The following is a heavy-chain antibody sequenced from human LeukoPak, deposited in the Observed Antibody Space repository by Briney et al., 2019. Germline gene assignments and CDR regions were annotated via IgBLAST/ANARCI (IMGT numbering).Heavy chain of an antibody. D-gene: IGHD2/OR15-2a*01. CDR3: ASSTALYYFDY. J-gene: IGHJ4*02. CDR2: ISGSGGST. CDR1: GFTFSSYG. V-gene: IGHV3-23*01. Sequence: GGSLRLPCAASGFTFSSYGMHWVRQAPGEGLEWVSAISGSGGSTYYADSVKGRFSISRDNSKNTLYLQMNSLRAEDTAVYYCASSTALYYFDYWGQGTLVTVSS.